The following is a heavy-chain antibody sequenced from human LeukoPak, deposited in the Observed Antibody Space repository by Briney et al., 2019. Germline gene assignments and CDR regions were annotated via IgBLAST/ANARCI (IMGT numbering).Heavy chain of an antibody. D-gene: IGHD3-3*01. V-gene: IGHV3-9*01. J-gene: IGHJ3*02. CDR2: ISWNSGSI. CDR1: GFTFDDYA. Sequence: GGSLRLSRAASGFTFDDYAMHWVRQAPGKGLEWVSGISWNSGSIGYADSVKGRFTISRDNAKNSLYLQMNSLRAEDTALYYCAKDRTIFGVVITDGGAFDIWGQGTMVTVSS. CDR3: AKDRTIFGVVITDGGAFDI.